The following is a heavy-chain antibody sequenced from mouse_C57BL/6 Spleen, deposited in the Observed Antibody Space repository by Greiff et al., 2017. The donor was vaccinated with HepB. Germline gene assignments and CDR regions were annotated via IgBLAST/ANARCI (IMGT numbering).Heavy chain of an antibody. CDR1: GYAFTNYL. CDR3: ARLGAYYYGPSYWYFDV. D-gene: IGHD1-1*01. V-gene: IGHV1-54*01. J-gene: IGHJ1*03. CDR2: INPGSGGT. Sequence: QVQLKESGAELVRPETSVKVSCKASGYAFTNYLIEWVKQRPGQGLEWIGVINPGSGGTNYNEKFKGKATLTADKSSSTAYMQLSSLTSEDSAVYFCARLGAYYYGPSYWYFDVWGTGTTVTVSS.